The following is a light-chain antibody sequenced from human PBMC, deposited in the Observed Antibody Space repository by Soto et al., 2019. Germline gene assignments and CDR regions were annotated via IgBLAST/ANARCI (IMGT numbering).Light chain of an antibody. CDR1: QSVLSNY. CDR2: GTS. V-gene: IGKV3-20*01. CDR3: QQYGISPPGYT. J-gene: IGKJ2*01. Sequence: EIVLTQSPDTLSLSPGERATRSCRASQSVLSNYLAWYQQKPGQAPRLLIYGTSRRVTGIPDRFSGSGSGTEFTLTISNLEPEDFAMYYCQQYGISPPGYTFAQGNKLEI.